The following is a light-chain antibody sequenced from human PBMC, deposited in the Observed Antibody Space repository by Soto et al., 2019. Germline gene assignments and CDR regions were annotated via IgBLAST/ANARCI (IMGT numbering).Light chain of an antibody. Sequence: QYVLTQPASVSGSPGQSITISCIGTSSDVGGYNYVSWYQQHPDKAPKLVIYNVNNRPSGVSDRFSGSKSGNTASLIISGLQAEDEADYYCSSYTSISTVVFGGGTKLTVL. CDR1: SSDVGGYNY. CDR3: SSYTSISTVV. J-gene: IGLJ2*01. V-gene: IGLV2-14*01. CDR2: NVN.